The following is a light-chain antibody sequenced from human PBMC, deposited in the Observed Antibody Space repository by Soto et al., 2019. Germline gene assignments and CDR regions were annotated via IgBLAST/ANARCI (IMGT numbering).Light chain of an antibody. J-gene: IGKJ1*01. V-gene: IGKV1-39*01. Sequence: DIQMTQSPSSLTASVGDRVSITCWAGQSIHSYLNWYQQKPGKAPKLLIYAASSLQSGVPSRFSGSGSGTDFTLTISSLQPEDFATYYCQQSYSTSWTFGQGTKEDI. CDR2: AAS. CDR1: QSIHSY. CDR3: QQSYSTSWT.